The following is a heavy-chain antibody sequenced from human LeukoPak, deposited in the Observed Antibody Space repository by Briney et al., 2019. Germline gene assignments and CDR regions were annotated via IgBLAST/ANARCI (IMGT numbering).Heavy chain of an antibody. CDR2: INPSGGST. Sequence: ASVKVSCKASGYTFTSYYMHWVRQAPGQGLEWMGIINPSGGSTSYAQKFQGRVTMTRDTSTSTVYMELSSLRSEDPAVYYCATGTDYGDYPPSFDYWGQGTLVTVSS. V-gene: IGHV1-46*01. CDR1: GYTFTSYY. D-gene: IGHD4-17*01. J-gene: IGHJ4*02. CDR3: ATGTDYGDYPPSFDY.